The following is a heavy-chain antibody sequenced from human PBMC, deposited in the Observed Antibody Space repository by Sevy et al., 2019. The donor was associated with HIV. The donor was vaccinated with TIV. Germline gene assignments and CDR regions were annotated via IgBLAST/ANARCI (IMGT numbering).Heavy chain of an antibody. CDR3: ARHAIAVAGTLTHYYYYYYMDV. J-gene: IGHJ6*03. Sequence: GESLKISCKGSGYSFTSYWIGWVRQMPGKGLEWMGIIYPGDSDTRYSPSFQGQVTISADKSISTAYLQWSSLKASDTAMYYCARHAIAVAGTLTHYYYYYYMDVWGKGTTVTVSS. V-gene: IGHV5-51*01. D-gene: IGHD6-19*01. CDR2: IYPGDSDT. CDR1: GYSFTSYW.